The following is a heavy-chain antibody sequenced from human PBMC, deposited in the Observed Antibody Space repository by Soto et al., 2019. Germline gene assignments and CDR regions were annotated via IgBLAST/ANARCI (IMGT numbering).Heavy chain of an antibody. CDR2: IYHSGST. Sequence: QVQLQESGPGLVKPSQTLSLTCTVSGGSISSGGYSWSWIRQPPGKGLEWIGYIYHSGSTYYNPCHKSRVTLSVDRSKHQLSLKLSSVTAADTAVYYCARDRGNYFDYWGQGTLVTVSS. CDR1: GGSISSGGYS. J-gene: IGHJ4*02. CDR3: ARDRGNYFDY. V-gene: IGHV4-30-2*01.